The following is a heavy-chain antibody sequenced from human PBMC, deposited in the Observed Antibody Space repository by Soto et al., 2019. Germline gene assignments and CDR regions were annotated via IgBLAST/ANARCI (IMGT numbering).Heavy chain of an antibody. CDR3: AQRVEMATIFQH. J-gene: IGHJ1*01. Sequence: ASVKVSCKAFEYTFTSYYMHWVRQAPGQGLEWMGVINPSGGGTSYAQKFQGRVTMTRDASTSTVYMQLSSLRSEDTAVYYCAQRVEMATIFQHWGQGTLVTVSS. CDR1: EYTFTSYY. D-gene: IGHD2-2*01. CDR2: INPSGGGT. V-gene: IGHV1-46*01.